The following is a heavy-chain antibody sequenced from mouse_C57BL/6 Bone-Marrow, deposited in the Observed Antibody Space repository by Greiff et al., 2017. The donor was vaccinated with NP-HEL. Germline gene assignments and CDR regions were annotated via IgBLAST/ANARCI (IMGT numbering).Heavy chain of an antibody. CDR3: ARLGLYGSQYYFDY. V-gene: IGHV5-17*01. D-gene: IGHD1-1*01. J-gene: IGHJ2*01. Sequence: EVKLVESGGGLVKPGGSLKLSCAASGFTFSDYGMHWVRQAPEKGLEWVAYISSGSSTIYYADTVKGRFTISRDNAKNTLFLQMTSLRSEDTAMYYCARLGLYGSQYYFDYWGQGTTLTVSS. CDR2: ISSGSSTI. CDR1: GFTFSDYG.